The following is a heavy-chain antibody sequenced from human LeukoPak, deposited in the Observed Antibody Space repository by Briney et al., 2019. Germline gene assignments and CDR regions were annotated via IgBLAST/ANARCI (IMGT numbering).Heavy chain of an antibody. Sequence: GGSLRLSCVAAGFTFRNAGMSWVRQAPGRGLEGVGRIKSKTDGETTDYAAPVKDRFTISRDDSKNTLYLQMHSLKNDDTAVYFCATLVSSPTGYWGPGTLVTVSS. CDR2: IKSKTDGETT. V-gene: IGHV3-15*01. D-gene: IGHD6-13*01. CDR1: GFTFRNAG. CDR3: ATLVSSPTGY. J-gene: IGHJ4*02.